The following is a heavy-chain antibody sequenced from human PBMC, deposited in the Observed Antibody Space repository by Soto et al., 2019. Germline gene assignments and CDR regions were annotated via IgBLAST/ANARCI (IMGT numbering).Heavy chain of an antibody. CDR1: GYTFTSYY. CDR3: ARVGYSGDFQPFDY. V-gene: IGHV1-46*01. D-gene: IGHD5-12*01. Sequence: XSVKGSCKASGYTFTSYYMHWVRQAPGQGLEWMGIINPSGGSTSYSQKFQGRVTMTRDTSTSTVYMELSSLRSEDTAVYYCARVGYSGDFQPFDYWGQGTLVTVSS. CDR2: INPSGGST. J-gene: IGHJ4*02.